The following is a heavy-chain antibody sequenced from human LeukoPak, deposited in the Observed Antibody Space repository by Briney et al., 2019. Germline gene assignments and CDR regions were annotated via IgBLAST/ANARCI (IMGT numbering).Heavy chain of an antibody. Sequence: SETLSLTCAVSTDSISSHYRSWVRQPPGKGLEWMGYISYIGSTNYHPSLKSRVTISIDTSKNQFSLKLRSVTAADTAVYYCARDLITVTKGFDIWGQGTMVSVSS. CDR3: ARDLITVTKGFDI. V-gene: IGHV4-59*11. CDR1: TDSISSHY. D-gene: IGHD4-17*01. CDR2: ISYIGST. J-gene: IGHJ3*02.